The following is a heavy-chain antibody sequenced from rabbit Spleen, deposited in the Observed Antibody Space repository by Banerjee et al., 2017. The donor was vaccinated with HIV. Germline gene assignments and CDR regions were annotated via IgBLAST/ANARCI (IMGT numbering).Heavy chain of an antibody. CDR3: ARTNGALYAGAGYPTDL. J-gene: IGHJ3*01. D-gene: IGHD4-2*01. V-gene: IGHV1S40*01. Sequence: QSLEESGGDLVKPGASLTLTCTASGFSLSNIYYMCWVRQAPGKGLEWIACIYIGDGNTYYASWAKGRFTISKTSSTTVTLQMTSLTAADTATYFCARTNGALYAGAGYPTDLWGQGTLVTVS. CDR2: IYIGDGNT. CDR1: GFSLSNIYY.